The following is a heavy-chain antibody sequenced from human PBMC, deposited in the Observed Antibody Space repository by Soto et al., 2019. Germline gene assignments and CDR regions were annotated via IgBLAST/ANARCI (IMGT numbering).Heavy chain of an antibody. CDR2: IKQDGSEK. Sequence: GGSLRLSCAASGFTFSSYWMSWVRQAPGKGLEWVANIKQDGSEKYYVDSVKARFTISRDNAKNSLYLQMNSLRAEDTAVYYCARLKEQWLVSYYYYMDVWGKGTTVTVSS. CDR1: GFTFSSYW. J-gene: IGHJ6*03. CDR3: ARLKEQWLVSYYYYMDV. D-gene: IGHD6-19*01. V-gene: IGHV3-7*01.